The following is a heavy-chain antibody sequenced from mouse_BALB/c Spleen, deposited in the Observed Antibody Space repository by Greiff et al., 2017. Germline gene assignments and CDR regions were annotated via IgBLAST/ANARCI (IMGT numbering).Heavy chain of an antibody. D-gene: IGHD1-1*01. J-gene: IGHJ4*01. Sequence: EVKLVESGGGLVQPGGSLKLSCAASGFTFSSYGMSWVRQTPDKRLELVATINSNGGSTYYPDSVKGRFTISRDNAKNTLYLQMSSLKSEDTAMYYCARHEQDYYGSRRAMDYWGQGTSVTVSS. CDR1: GFTFSSYG. CDR3: ARHEQDYYGSRRAMDY. CDR2: INSNGGST. V-gene: IGHV5-6-3*01.